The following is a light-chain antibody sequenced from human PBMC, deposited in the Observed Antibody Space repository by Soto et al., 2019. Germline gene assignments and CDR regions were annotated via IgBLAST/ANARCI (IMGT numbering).Light chain of an antibody. Sequence: SYELPQPPSVSLAPGQTARFTRGGNPIGTINVHWYQQKPGHASLLVVYDDSDRPSGIPERFSGSNAGDTATLTISRVEAGDEADYYCQLLDSSSDPWVFGGGTKVTFL. CDR1: PIGTIN. V-gene: IGLV3-21*02. CDR3: QLLDSSSDPWV. J-gene: IGLJ3*02. CDR2: DDS.